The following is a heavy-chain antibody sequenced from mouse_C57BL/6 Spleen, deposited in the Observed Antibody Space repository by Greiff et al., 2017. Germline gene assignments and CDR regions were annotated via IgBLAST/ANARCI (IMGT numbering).Heavy chain of an antibody. V-gene: IGHV1-55*01. D-gene: IGHD1-1*01. CDR1: GYTFTSYW. CDR3: ARCDYYGSSYVAWFAY. Sequence: QVQLQQPGAELVKPGASVKMSCKASGYTFTSYWITWVKQRPGQGLVWIGDIYPGSGSTNNNEKFKSKATLTVDTASSTAYMQLSSLTSEDSAVYYCARCDYYGSSYVAWFAYWGQGTLVTVSA. J-gene: IGHJ3*01. CDR2: IYPGSGST.